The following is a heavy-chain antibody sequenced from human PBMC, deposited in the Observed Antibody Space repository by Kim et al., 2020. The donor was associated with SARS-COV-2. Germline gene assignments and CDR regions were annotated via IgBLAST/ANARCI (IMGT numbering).Heavy chain of an antibody. CDR3: ARAGGSGGYYYYGMDV. J-gene: IGHJ6*02. D-gene: IGHD3-10*01. CDR1: GYTFTGYY. Sequence: ASVKVSCKASGYTFTGYYMHWVRQAPGQGLEWMGWINPNSGGTNYAQKFQGRVTMTRDTSISTAYMELSRLRSDDTAVYYCARAGGSGGYYYYGMDVWGQGTTVTVSS. CDR2: INPNSGGT. V-gene: IGHV1-2*02.